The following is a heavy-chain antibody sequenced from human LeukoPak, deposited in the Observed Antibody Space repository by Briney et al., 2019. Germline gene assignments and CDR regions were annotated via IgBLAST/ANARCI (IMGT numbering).Heavy chain of an antibody. CDR2: ISGSGGST. CDR1: GFTFSSYA. J-gene: IGHJ4*02. Sequence: GGSLRLSCAASGFTFSSYAMSWVRQAPGKGLEWVSAISGSGGSTYYADSVKGRFTISRDNSKNTLYLQMNSLRAEDTAVYYCAKDSGGYYYGSGSYYFDYWGQGTLVTVSS. D-gene: IGHD3-10*01. CDR3: AKDSGGYYYGSGSYYFDY. V-gene: IGHV3-23*01.